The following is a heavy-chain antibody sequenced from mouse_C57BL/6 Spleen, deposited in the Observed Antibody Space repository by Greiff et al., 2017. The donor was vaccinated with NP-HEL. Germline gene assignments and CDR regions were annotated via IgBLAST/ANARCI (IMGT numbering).Heavy chain of an antibody. J-gene: IGHJ1*03. CDR1: GYTFTDYN. CDR2: INPNNGGT. D-gene: IGHD2-3*01. CDR3: ARKDDGYFFWYFDV. V-gene: IGHV1-18*01. Sequence: EVQLQQSGPELVKPGASVKIPCKASGYTFTDYNMDWVKQSHGKSLEWIGDINPNNGGTIYNQKFKGKATLTVDKSSSTAYMELRSLTSEDTAVYYCARKDDGYFFWYFDVWGTGTTVTVSS.